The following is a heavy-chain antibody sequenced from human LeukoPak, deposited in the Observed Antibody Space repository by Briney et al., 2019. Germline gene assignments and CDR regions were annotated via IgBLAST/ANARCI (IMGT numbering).Heavy chain of an antibody. J-gene: IGHJ6*02. CDR3: ARYYGSGSYDLPYYYYGMDV. Sequence: SQTLSLTCAVSGGSISSGGYYWSWIRQPPGKGLERIGYIYYSGSTNYNPSLKSRVTISVDTSKNQFSLKLSSVTAADTAVYYCARYYGSGSYDLPYYYYGMDVWGQGTTVTVSS. CDR2: IYYSGST. CDR1: GGSISSGGYY. V-gene: IGHV4-61*08. D-gene: IGHD3-10*01.